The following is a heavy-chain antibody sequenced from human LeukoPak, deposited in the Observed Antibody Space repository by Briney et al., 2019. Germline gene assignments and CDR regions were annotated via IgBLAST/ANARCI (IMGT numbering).Heavy chain of an antibody. D-gene: IGHD5-24*01. J-gene: IGHJ4*02. CDR3: ARRREMATSLFDY. CDR2: INHSGST. Sequence: PSETLSLTCAVYGGSFSGYYWSWIRQPPGKGLEWIGEINHSGSTNYNPSLKSRVTISVDTSKNQFSLKLSSVTAADTAVYYCARRREMATSLFDYWGQGTLVTVSS. V-gene: IGHV4-34*01. CDR1: GGSFSGYY.